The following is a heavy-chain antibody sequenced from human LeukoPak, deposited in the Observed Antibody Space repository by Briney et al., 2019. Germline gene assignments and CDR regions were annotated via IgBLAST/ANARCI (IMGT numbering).Heavy chain of an antibody. CDR1: GFTFSRYS. D-gene: IGHD6-6*01. CDR3: ARVREDSSAWAYFDF. Sequence: GGSLRLSCAASGFTFSRYSMHWVRQAPGKGLVWVSRFDADGTTTRYADSVKGRFTIPRDNAKNTLYLQMNSLRVEDTALYYCARVREDSSAWAYFDFWGQGTLVTVSS. V-gene: IGHV3-74*01. J-gene: IGHJ4*02. CDR2: FDADGTTT.